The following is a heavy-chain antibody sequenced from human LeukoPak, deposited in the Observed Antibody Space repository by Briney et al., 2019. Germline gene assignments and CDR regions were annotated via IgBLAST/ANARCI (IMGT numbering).Heavy chain of an antibody. CDR3: ASTGYSSGWYY. D-gene: IGHD6-19*01. J-gene: IGHJ4*02. CDR2: INSDGSYT. Sequence: GGSPRLSCAASGFTFSSYWMHWVRQAPGKGLVWVSRINSDGSYTSHADSVKGRFTISRDNAKNTLYLQMNSLRAEDTAVYYCASTGYSSGWYYWGQGTLVTVSS. CDR1: GFTFSSYW. V-gene: IGHV3-74*01.